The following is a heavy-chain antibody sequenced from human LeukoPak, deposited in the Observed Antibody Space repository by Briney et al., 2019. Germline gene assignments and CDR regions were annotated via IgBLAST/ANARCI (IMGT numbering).Heavy chain of an antibody. J-gene: IGHJ6*02. Sequence: PGGSLRLSCAASGFTFSSYAMSWVRQAPGKGLEWVSAISGSGGSTYYADSVKGRFTISRDNSKNTLYLQMNSLRAEDTAVYYCAKDRTPIVVVPAAPWSSDGMDVWGQGTTVTVSS. CDR3: AKDRTPIVVVPAAPWSSDGMDV. V-gene: IGHV3-23*01. CDR1: GFTFSSYA. D-gene: IGHD2-2*01. CDR2: ISGSGGST.